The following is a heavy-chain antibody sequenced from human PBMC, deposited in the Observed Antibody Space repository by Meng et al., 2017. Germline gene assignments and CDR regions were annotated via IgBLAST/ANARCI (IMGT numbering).Heavy chain of an antibody. Sequence: QVQLVQSGAEVKKPGASVKVSCKASGYTFTSYSMHWVRQAPGQRLEWMGWINAGNANTKYSQKFQDRVTITMDTSASTAYMELSSLRSEDTAVYYCARDKLKTFDPWGQGTLVTVSS. CDR2: INAGNANT. CDR1: GYTFTSYS. J-gene: IGHJ5*02. V-gene: IGHV1-3*01. CDR3: ARDKLKTFDP.